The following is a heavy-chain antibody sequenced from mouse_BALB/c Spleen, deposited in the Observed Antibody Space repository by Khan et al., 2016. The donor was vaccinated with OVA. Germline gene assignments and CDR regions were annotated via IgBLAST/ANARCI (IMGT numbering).Heavy chain of an antibody. V-gene: IGHV5-6-5*01. J-gene: IGHJ3*01. Sequence: EVQLLETGGGLVKPGGSLKLSCAASGFTFSNYAMSWVRQTPEKRLEWVASISSGGSTYYPDRVKGAFTISRATDRTILYLQIRRLRYEDTALTYRAREYGFTYWGQGTLVTVSA. CDR1: GFTFSNYA. D-gene: IGHD2-14*01. CDR3: AREYGFTY. CDR2: ISSGGST.